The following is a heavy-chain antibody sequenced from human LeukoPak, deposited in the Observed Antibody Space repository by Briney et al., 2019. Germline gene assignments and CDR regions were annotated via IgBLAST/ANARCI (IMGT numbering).Heavy chain of an antibody. Sequence: GASVKVSCKASVYTFTSYAMHWVRQAPGQRLEWMGWINAGNGNTKYSQKFQGRVTITRDTSASTAYMELSSLRSEDTAVYYCACSVTTQFQGDYWGQGTLVTVSS. CDR3: ACSVTTQFQGDY. CDR1: VYTFTSYA. V-gene: IGHV1-3*01. J-gene: IGHJ4*02. CDR2: INAGNGNT. D-gene: IGHD4-17*01.